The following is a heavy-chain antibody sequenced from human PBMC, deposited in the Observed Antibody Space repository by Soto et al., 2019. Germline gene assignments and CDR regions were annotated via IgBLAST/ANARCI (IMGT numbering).Heavy chain of an antibody. CDR3: ARRHLAVAVSPWFDP. J-gene: IGHJ5*02. V-gene: IGHV2-26*01. CDR2: IDSSGEK. Sequence: QVTLKESGPVLVTPTETLTLRCTVSGLPITDSGMGVRWIRQPPGQPLEWLAHIDSSGEKSYRTFLTSRPAISKDTSKRQIVLTMTNMDPADTATYYCARRHLAVAVSPWFDPWGQGIPFTVSS. CDR1: GLPITDSGMG. D-gene: IGHD6-19*01.